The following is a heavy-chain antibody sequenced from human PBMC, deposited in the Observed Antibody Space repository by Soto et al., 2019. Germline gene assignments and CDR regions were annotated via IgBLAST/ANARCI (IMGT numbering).Heavy chain of an antibody. Sequence: VEMVQSGAEVKKPGASVRVSCKASGYTFTDYFIHWVRQAPGQGLDWMGWINPFKGDTNSAARFQDRVTMTTDTSTRTAYMELRSLRSDDTAVYYCARVKVPAAILGAFDLWGQGTLVTVSS. V-gene: IGHV1-2*02. J-gene: IGHJ3*01. CDR1: GYTFTDYF. CDR3: ARVKVPAAILGAFDL. CDR2: INPFKGDT. D-gene: IGHD2-2*02.